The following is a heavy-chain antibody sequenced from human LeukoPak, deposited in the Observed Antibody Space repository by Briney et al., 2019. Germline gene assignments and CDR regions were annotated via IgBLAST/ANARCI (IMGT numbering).Heavy chain of an antibody. D-gene: IGHD2-15*01. J-gene: IGHJ3*01. CDR1: GFTFSGFY. CDR3: SRGGYSHAFDV. V-gene: IGHV3-74*01. CDR2: INWDGSVT. Sequence: GGSLRLSCVASGFTFSGFYIHWIRQAPGKGLVWVSHINWDGSVTTYADSVRGRFTISRDNAKNTLYLQMDSLRAEDTAVYYCSRGGYSHAFDVWGQGTMVTVSS.